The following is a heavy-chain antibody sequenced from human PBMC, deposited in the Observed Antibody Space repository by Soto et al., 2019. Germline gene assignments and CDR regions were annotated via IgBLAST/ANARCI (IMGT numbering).Heavy chain of an antibody. CDR2: IYPGDSDT. J-gene: IGHJ6*02. D-gene: IGHD6-19*01. Sequence: GESLKISCKGSGYSFTSYWIGWVRQMPGKGLEWMGIIYPGDSDTRYSPSFQGQVTISADKSTSTAYLQWSSLKASDTAMYYCARQVAGNFEDYYYGMDVWGQGTTVTVSS. CDR3: ARQVAGNFEDYYYGMDV. CDR1: GYSFTSYW. V-gene: IGHV5-51*01.